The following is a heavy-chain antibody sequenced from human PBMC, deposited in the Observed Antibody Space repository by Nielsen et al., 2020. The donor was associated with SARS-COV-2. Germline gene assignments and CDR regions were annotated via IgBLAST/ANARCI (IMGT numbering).Heavy chain of an antibody. Sequence: ASVKVSCKASGYTFTSYYMHWVRQAPGQGLEWMGWINPNSGGTNYAQKFQGWVTMTRDTSISTAYMELSRLRSDDTAVYYCARGLGYCSGGSCYWGYWGQGTLVTVSS. D-gene: IGHD2-15*01. CDR1: GYTFTSYY. J-gene: IGHJ4*02. V-gene: IGHV1-2*04. CDR2: INPNSGGT. CDR3: ARGLGYCSGGSCYWGY.